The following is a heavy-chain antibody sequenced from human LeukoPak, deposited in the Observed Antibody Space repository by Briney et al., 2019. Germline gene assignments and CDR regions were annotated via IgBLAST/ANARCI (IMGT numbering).Heavy chain of an antibody. Sequence: PGGSLRLSCAASGFSLSTYAMTWLRQAPGKGLEWVSALSSSGGNTYYADSVKGRFTISRDNSKNTLYLQMNSLRAEDTAVYYCAKSPKGSRVPYNWFDPWGQGTLVTVSS. V-gene: IGHV3-23*01. CDR1: GFSLSTYA. J-gene: IGHJ5*02. CDR3: AKSPKGSRVPYNWFDP. CDR2: LSSSGGNT.